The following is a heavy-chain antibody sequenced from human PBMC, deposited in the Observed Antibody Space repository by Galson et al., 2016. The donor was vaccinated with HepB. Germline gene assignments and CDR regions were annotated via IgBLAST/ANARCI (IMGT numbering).Heavy chain of an antibody. D-gene: IGHD2-2*01. Sequence: SLRLSCAVSGFTFRSYWMSWVRQAPGRGLEWVANIRQDGSEKYYLDSVKGRFTISRDHAKNSLSLQMNSLRVEDTAVYYCARDSWDIVVVSPAMFTFDIWGQGTMVTVSS. CDR2: IRQDGSEK. V-gene: IGHV3-7*01. CDR1: GFTFRSYW. CDR3: ARDSWDIVVVSPAMFTFDI. J-gene: IGHJ3*02.